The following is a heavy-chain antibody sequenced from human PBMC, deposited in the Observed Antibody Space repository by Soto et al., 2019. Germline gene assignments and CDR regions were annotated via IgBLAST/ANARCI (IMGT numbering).Heavy chain of an antibody. CDR1: GFTFSSYA. D-gene: IGHD3-10*01. Sequence: PGGSLRLSCVASGFTFSSYAMSWVRQAPGKGLEWVSAISGSGGSTYYADSVKGRFTISRDNSKNTLYLQMNSLRAEDTAVYFCVKAFLAPIYYYGSGSYYPYGMDVWGQGTTVTFSS. V-gene: IGHV3-23*01. CDR3: VKAFLAPIYYYGSGSYYPYGMDV. CDR2: ISGSGGST. J-gene: IGHJ6*02.